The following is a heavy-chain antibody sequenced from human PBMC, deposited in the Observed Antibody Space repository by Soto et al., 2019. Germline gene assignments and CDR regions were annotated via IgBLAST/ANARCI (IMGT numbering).Heavy chain of an antibody. Sequence: LSLTCTVSGGSITSGGSFWSWIRQHPGKGPEWIAFIGYSGATSYNPSLASRVTISADTYKSQFSLNLRSVTAADTAVYYCARGGASSKWFAPWGQGTLVTVSS. CDR1: GGSITSGGSF. CDR3: ARGGASSKWFAP. CDR2: IGYSGAT. D-gene: IGHD2-15*01. V-gene: IGHV4-31*03. J-gene: IGHJ5*02.